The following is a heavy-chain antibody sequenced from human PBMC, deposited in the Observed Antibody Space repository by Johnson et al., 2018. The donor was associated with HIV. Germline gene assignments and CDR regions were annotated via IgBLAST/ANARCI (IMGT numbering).Heavy chain of an antibody. V-gene: IGHV3-53*01. CDR2: INWNGVRT. Sequence: VQLVESGGGLIQPGGSLRLSCAASGFTVSSNYMSWVHQAPGKGLEWVSGINWNGVRTAYPDSMKGRFTISRDNAKNSLSLQINSQRAEDTAMYYCARDYYYFDSRAYYDAFDIWGQGTMVTVSS. CDR1: GFTVSSNY. J-gene: IGHJ3*02. CDR3: ARDYYYFDSRAYYDAFDI. D-gene: IGHD3-22*01.